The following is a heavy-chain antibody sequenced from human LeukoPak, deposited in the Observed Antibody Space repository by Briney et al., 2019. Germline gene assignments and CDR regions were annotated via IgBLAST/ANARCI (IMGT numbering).Heavy chain of an antibody. V-gene: IGHV4-61*09. J-gene: IGHJ5*02. CDR2: IYARGST. CDR1: GDSTSSESYY. D-gene: IGHD6-19*01. CDR3: ARGHIAVAGMDWLDP. Sequence: SETLSLTCTVSGDSTSSESYYWTWIRQPAGKGLEWLGHIYARGSTNYNPSLESRVTIPVDTSKNQFSLKLTSVTAADTAVYYCARGHIAVAGMDWLDPWGQGTLVTVSS.